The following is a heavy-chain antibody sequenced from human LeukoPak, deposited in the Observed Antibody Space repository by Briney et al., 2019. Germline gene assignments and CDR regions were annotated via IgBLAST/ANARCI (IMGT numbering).Heavy chain of an antibody. V-gene: IGHV1-58*02. J-gene: IGHJ4*02. CDR3: AVSTYKWNYAFDY. Sequence: ASVKVSCKASGFTFTSSAIQWVRQARGQRLEWIGWIAVGSGNTDYAQKLQERVTITRAMSTTTAYMELSSLRSEDTAMYYCAVSTYKWNYAFDYWGQGTLVTVSS. D-gene: IGHD1-7*01. CDR2: IAVGSGNT. CDR1: GFTFTSSA.